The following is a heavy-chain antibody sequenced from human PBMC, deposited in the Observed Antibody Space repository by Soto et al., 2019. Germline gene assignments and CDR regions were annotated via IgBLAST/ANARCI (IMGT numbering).Heavy chain of an antibody. V-gene: IGHV1-8*01. CDR1: GFTFITYD. J-gene: IGHJ4*02. CDR3: ARRKERSGPYYLDL. D-gene: IGHD6-25*01. Sequence: GASVKVSCKASGFTFITYDFSWVRQAPGQGLEWMGWINPNNGNAGFAQKFRGRINMTRNTSISTAYLELSSLRSDDPAVYFCARRKERSGPYYLDLWGQGTQVTVSS. CDR2: INPNNGNA.